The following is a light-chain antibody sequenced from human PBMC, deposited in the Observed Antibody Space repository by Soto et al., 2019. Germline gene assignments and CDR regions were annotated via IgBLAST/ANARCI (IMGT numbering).Light chain of an antibody. CDR2: ENN. CDR1: SSNIGAGYE. CDR3: QSYDSSLSGYV. Sequence: QAVVTQPPSVSEAPGQRVTISCTGSSSNIGAGYEAHWYQQVPGTAPKLLIYENNNRPSGVPDRFSGSKSGTSASLAITGLQADDEAESYCQSYDSSLSGYVFGTGTKLTVL. V-gene: IGLV1-40*01. J-gene: IGLJ1*01.